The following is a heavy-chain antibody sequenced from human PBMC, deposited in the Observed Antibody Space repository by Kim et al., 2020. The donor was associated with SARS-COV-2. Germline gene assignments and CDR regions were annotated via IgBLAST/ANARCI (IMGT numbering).Heavy chain of an antibody. D-gene: IGHD3-10*01. Sequence: GGSLRLSCAASGFTFSSYSMNWVRQAPGKGLEWVSYISSSRSYIYYADSVKGRFTISRDNAKNSLYLQMNSLRAEDTAVYYCARDLDYGSGRSGMDVWGQGTTVTVSS. CDR2: ISSSRSYI. J-gene: IGHJ6*02. CDR3: ARDLDYGSGRSGMDV. CDR1: GFTFSSYS. V-gene: IGHV3-21*01.